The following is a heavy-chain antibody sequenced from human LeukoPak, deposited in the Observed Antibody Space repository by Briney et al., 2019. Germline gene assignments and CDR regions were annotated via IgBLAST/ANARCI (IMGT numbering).Heavy chain of an antibody. J-gene: IGHJ5*02. D-gene: IGHD2-2*01. CDR1: GFTFSSYA. Sequence: GGSLRLSCAASGFTFSSYAMSWVRQAPGKRLEWVSAISGSGGSTYYADSVKGRFTISRDNSKNTLYLQMNSLRAEDTAVYYCAQNQYCSSTSCHNWFDPWGQGTLVTVSS. CDR2: ISGSGGST. V-gene: IGHV3-23*01. CDR3: AQNQYCSSTSCHNWFDP.